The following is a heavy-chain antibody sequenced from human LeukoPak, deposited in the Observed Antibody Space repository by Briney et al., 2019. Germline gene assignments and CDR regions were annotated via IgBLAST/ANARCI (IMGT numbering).Heavy chain of an antibody. V-gene: IGHV3-48*03. D-gene: IGHD1-26*01. CDR2: ISSSGSTI. CDR3: ARDRNLAWELRGGFDY. Sequence: PGGSLRLSCAASGFTFSRYEVNRVRQAPGKGLEWVSYISSSGSTIYYADSVKGRFTISRDNAKNSLYLQMNSLRAEDTAVYYCARDRNLAWELRGGFDYWGQGTLATVSS. CDR1: GFTFSRYE. J-gene: IGHJ4*02.